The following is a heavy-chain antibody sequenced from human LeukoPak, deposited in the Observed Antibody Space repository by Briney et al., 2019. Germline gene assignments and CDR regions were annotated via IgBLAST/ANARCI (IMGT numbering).Heavy chain of an antibody. D-gene: IGHD5-18*01. J-gene: IGHJ4*02. CDR1: GFTFSSYA. V-gene: IGHV3-23*01. Sequence: GGSLRLSCAASGFTFSSYAMSWVRQTPGKGLEWVSAISGSGGRTYYADSVKGRFTISRDNSKNTLYLQMNSLRAEDTAVYYCAKIRAVGPDTAMVIGYYFDYWGQGTLVTVSS. CDR2: ISGSGGRT. CDR3: AKIRAVGPDTAMVIGYYFDY.